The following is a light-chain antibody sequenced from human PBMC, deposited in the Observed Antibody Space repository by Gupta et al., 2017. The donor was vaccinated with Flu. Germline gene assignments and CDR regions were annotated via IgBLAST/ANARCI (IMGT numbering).Light chain of an antibody. V-gene: IGKV1-39*01. CDR1: QSISSY. J-gene: IGKJ1*01. Sequence: DIQMTQSPSSVSASVGDRVTLTCRASQSISSYLTWYQQKPGEAPKLLVFTASSLESGVPSRFSGSGSGTDFTLTISRLQPEDFAAYFCQQSDSTSWTFGQGTKVEIK. CDR2: TAS. CDR3: QQSDSTSWT.